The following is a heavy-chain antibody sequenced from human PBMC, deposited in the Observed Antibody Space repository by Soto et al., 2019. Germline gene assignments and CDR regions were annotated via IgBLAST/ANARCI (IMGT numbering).Heavy chain of an antibody. D-gene: IGHD2-15*01. Sequence: ASVKVSCKASGGTFSSYAISWVRQAPGQGLEWMGGIIPIFGTANYAQKFQGRVTITADESTSTAYMELSSLRSEDTAVYYCARDTLPNSFDATVRGYYYYYGMDVWGQGTTVTVSS. CDR1: GGTFSSYA. J-gene: IGHJ6*02. V-gene: IGHV1-69*13. CDR3: ARDTLPNSFDATVRGYYYYYGMDV. CDR2: IIPIFGTA.